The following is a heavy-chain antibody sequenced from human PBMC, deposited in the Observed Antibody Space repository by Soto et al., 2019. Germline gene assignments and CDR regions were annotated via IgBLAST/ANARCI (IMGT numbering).Heavy chain of an antibody. J-gene: IGHJ6*02. CDR1: GYTFTSYG. D-gene: IGHD7-27*01. CDR3: ARSGSGAAYYHHGLDV. Sequence: QVQLVQSGPEVKKPGASVKVSCKASGYTFTSYGFSWVRQAPGQGLEWMGWISGYNGDTNYAQNFQGRVTMTTDTSTSTAYMELRSLRSDDTAVYYCARSGSGAAYYHHGLDVWGQGTTVTVSS. V-gene: IGHV1-18*04. CDR2: ISGYNGDT.